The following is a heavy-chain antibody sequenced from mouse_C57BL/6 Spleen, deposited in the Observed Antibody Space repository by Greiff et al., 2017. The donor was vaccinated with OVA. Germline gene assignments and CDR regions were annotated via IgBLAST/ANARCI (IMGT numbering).Heavy chain of an antibody. CDR2: IYPSDSET. CDR3: ARRGVTSWFAY. CDR1: GYTFTSYW. V-gene: IGHV1-61*01. Sequence: VQLQQPGAELVRPGSSVKLSCKASGYTFTSYWMDWVKQRPGQGLEWIGNIYPSDSETHYNQKFKDKATLTVDKSSSTAYMQLSSLTSEDSAVYYCARRGVTSWFAYWGQGTLVTVSA. D-gene: IGHD2-1*01. J-gene: IGHJ3*01.